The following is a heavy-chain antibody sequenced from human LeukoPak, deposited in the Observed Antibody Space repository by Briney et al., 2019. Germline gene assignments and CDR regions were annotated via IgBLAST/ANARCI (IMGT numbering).Heavy chain of an antibody. Sequence: PSETLSLTCTVSGYSISSGYYWGWIRQPPGKGLEWIGSIYHSGSTYYNPSLKSRVTISVDTSKNQFSLKLSSVTAADTAVYYCARDPAGPLGWFDPWGQGTLVTVSS. D-gene: IGHD2-2*01. CDR3: ARDPAGPLGWFDP. V-gene: IGHV4-38-2*02. CDR1: GYSISSGYY. J-gene: IGHJ5*02. CDR2: IYHSGST.